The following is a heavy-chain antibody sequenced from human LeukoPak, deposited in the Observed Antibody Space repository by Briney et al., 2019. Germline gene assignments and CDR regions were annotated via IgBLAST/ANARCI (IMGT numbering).Heavy chain of an antibody. D-gene: IGHD1-26*01. Sequence: PGGSLRPSCAASGFTFSSYAMHWVRQAPGKGLEYVSAISSNGGSTYYANSVKGRFTISRDNSKNTLYLQMGSLRAEDMAVYYCARDHAGATDYWGQGTLVTVSS. J-gene: IGHJ4*02. CDR2: ISSNGGST. CDR3: ARDHAGATDY. V-gene: IGHV3-64*01. CDR1: GFTFSSYA.